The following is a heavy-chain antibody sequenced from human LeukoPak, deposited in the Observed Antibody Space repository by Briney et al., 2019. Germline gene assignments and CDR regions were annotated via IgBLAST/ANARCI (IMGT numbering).Heavy chain of an antibody. Sequence: VASVKVSCKASGGTFSSYAISWVRQAPGQGLEWMGGIIPIFGTANYAQKFQGRVTITTDESTSTAYMELSSLRSEDTAVYYCARAGGWEPDAFDIWGQGTMVTVSS. J-gene: IGHJ3*02. V-gene: IGHV1-69*05. CDR3: ARAGGWEPDAFDI. CDR1: GGTFSSYA. D-gene: IGHD1-26*01. CDR2: IIPIFGTA.